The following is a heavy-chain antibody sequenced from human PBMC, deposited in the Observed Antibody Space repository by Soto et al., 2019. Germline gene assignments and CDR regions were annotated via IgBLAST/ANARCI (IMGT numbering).Heavy chain of an antibody. CDR3: TRGGAANGFDF. V-gene: IGHV6-1*01. Sequence: SQTLSLTCAISGDSVSSNSAVWNWIRQSPSRGLEWLGRTYYRSTWYHQYAVSVNSRITINPDTSKNQFSLHLNSVTPEDTAVYFCTRGGAANGFDFWAQGTPVTVSS. CDR1: GDSVSSNSAV. D-gene: IGHD6-13*01. CDR2: TYYRSTWYH. J-gene: IGHJ4*02.